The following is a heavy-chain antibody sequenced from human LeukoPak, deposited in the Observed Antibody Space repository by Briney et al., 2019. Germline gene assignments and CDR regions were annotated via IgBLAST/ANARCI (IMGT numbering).Heavy chain of an antibody. V-gene: IGHV3-30-3*01. CDR1: GFTFSSYA. Sequence: GGSLRLSCAASGFTFSSYAMHWVRQAPGKGLEWVAVISYDGSNKYYADSVKGRFTISRDNSKNTLYLQMNSLRAEDTAVYYCARVSDALLWFGEHYFDYWGQGTLVTVSS. J-gene: IGHJ4*02. CDR3: ARVSDALLWFGEHYFDY. CDR2: ISYDGSNK. D-gene: IGHD3-10*01.